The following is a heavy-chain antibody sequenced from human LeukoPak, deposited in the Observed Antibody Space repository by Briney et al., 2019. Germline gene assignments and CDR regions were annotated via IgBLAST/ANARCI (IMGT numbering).Heavy chain of an antibody. CDR2: INPNSGGT. CDR1: GYTFTGYS. V-gene: IGHV1-2*02. D-gene: IGHD2-21*01. Sequence: GASVKVSCKASGYTFTGYSMHWVRQAPGQGLEWMGLINPNSGGTNYAQKFQGRVSMTRDTSISAAYMELSRLRSDDTAVYYCARLLYPVASEIDSWGQGTLVTVSS. J-gene: IGHJ4*02. CDR3: ARLLYPVASEIDS.